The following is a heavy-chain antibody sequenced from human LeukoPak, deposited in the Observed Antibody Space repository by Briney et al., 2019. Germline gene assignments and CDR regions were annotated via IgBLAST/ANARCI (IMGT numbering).Heavy chain of an antibody. Sequence: SVKVSCKASGGTFSRYAFTWVRQAPGQGLEWMGGIIPIFGTANYAQKFQGRVTITADESTSTAYMELSSLRSEDTAVYYCARAAAGTYDSSGYWVYWGQGTLVTVSS. D-gene: IGHD3-22*01. CDR1: GGTFSRYA. CDR2: IIPIFGTA. V-gene: IGHV1-69*01. CDR3: ARAAAGTYDSSGYWVY. J-gene: IGHJ4*02.